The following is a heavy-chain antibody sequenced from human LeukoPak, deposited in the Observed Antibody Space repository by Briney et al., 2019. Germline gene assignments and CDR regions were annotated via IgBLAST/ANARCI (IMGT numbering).Heavy chain of an antibody. V-gene: IGHV3-43*01. CDR2: ISWDGGST. CDR3: AKVGAYDSSGYYFDY. D-gene: IGHD3-22*01. CDR1: GFTFDDYT. J-gene: IGHJ4*02. Sequence: GGSLRLSCAASGFTFDDYTMHWVRQAPGKGLEWVSLISWDGGSTYYADSVKGRFTISRDNSKNSLYLQMNSLRAEDTALYYCAKVGAYDSSGYYFDYWGQGTLVTVSS.